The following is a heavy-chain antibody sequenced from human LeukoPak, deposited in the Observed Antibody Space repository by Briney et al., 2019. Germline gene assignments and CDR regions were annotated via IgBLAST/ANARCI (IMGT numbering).Heavy chain of an antibody. V-gene: IGHV4-59*01. D-gene: IGHD5-18*01. J-gene: IGHJ6*03. CDR2: IYYTGAI. Sequence: SETLSLTCAVSGGSISSYYWSWIRQSPGKGLEWIGYIYYTGAIYYNPSLKSRVTISVDTSKNQFSLKLSSVTAADTAVYYCARTTEGGYTYDYFYYYYMDVWGKGTTVTISS. CDR3: ARTTEGGYTYDYFYYYYMDV. CDR1: GGSISSYY.